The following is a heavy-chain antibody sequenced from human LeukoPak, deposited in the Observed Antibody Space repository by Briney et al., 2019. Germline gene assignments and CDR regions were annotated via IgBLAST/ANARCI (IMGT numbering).Heavy chain of an antibody. D-gene: IGHD1-7*01. CDR3: ARSELRSAFDI. Sequence: SGTLSLTCAVSGGSISSSNWWSWIRQPPGKGLEWIGYIYYSGSTNYNPSLKSRVTISVDTSKNQFSLKLSSVTAADTAVYYCARSELRSAFDIWGQGTMVTVSS. CDR2: IYYSGST. CDR1: GGSISSSNW. J-gene: IGHJ3*02. V-gene: IGHV4-61*01.